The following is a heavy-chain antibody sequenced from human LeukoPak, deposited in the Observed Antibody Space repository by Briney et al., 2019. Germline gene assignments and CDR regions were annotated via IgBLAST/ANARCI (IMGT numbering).Heavy chain of an antibody. CDR3: ARGIKYYFDY. CDR2: IIPIFGTA. J-gene: IGHJ4*02. V-gene: IGHV1-69*13. D-gene: IGHD6-13*01. Sequence: GASVKVSCKASGGTFSSYAISWVRQAPGQGLEWMGGIIPIFGTANYAQKFQGRVTITADESTSTAYMELSRLRSDDTAVYYCARGIKYYFDYWGQGTLVTVSS. CDR1: GGTFSSYA.